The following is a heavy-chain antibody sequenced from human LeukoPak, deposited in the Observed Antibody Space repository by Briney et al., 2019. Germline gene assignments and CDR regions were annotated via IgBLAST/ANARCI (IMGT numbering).Heavy chain of an antibody. J-gene: IGHJ5*02. Sequence: SGGSLRLSCAASGLTFSSYAMSWVRQAPGKGLEWVSAISGRGGSTYYADSVKGRFTISRDNSKNTLYLQMNSLRAEDTAVYYCAKLPDYGDYDAGKNWFDPWGQGTLVTVSS. CDR1: GLTFSSYA. CDR2: ISGRGGST. D-gene: IGHD4-17*01. V-gene: IGHV3-23*01. CDR3: AKLPDYGDYDAGKNWFDP.